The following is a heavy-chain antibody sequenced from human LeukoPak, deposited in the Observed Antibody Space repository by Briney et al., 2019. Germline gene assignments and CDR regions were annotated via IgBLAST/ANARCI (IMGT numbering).Heavy chain of an antibody. J-gene: IGHJ3*02. V-gene: IGHV3-48*03. D-gene: IGHD3-22*01. CDR2: ISSSGSTI. Sequence: GGSLRLSCAASGFTFSSYEMNWVRQAPGKGLEWVSYISSSGSTIYYADSVKGRFTIFRDNAKNSLYLQMNSLRAEDTAVYYCARDRSLTMIVVAALREAFDIWGQGTMVTVSS. CDR1: GFTFSSYE. CDR3: ARDRSLTMIVVAALREAFDI.